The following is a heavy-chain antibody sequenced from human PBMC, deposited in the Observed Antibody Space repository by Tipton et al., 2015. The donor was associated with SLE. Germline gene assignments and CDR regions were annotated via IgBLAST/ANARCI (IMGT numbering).Heavy chain of an antibody. V-gene: IGHV3-23*01. D-gene: IGHD6-13*01. J-gene: IGHJ4*02. CDR2: ISGSGGST. CDR1: GFTFSSYA. Sequence: SLRLSCAASGFTFSSYAMSWVRQAPGKGLEWVSAISGSGGSTYYADSVKGRFTISRDNSKNTLYLQMNSLRAEDTAVYYCASWGSRRRYFDYWGQGTLVTVSS. CDR3: ASWGSRRRYFDY.